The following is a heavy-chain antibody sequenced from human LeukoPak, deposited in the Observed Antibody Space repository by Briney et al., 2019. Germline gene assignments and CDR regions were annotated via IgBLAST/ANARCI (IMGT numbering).Heavy chain of an antibody. V-gene: IGHV1-69*04. CDR2: IIPILGIA. CDR1: GGTFSSYA. Sequence: GASVKVSCKASGGTFSSYAISWVRQAPGQGLEWMGRIIPILGIANYAQKFQGRVTITADKSTSTAYMELSSLRSEDTAVYFCARGGIAVPGYYYFYYMDVWGKGTTVTVSS. CDR3: ARGGIAVPGYYYFYYMDV. J-gene: IGHJ6*03. D-gene: IGHD6-19*01.